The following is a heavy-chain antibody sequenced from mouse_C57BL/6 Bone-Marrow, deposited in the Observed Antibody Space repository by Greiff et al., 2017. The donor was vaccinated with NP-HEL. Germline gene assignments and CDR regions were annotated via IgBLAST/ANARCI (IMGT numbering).Heavy chain of an antibody. Sequence: EVKLEESGPGLVKPSQSLSLTCSVTGYSITSGYYWNWIRQFPGNKLEWMGYISYDGSNNYNPSLKNRISITRDTSKNQFFLKLNSVTTEDTATYYCARGDTTVVASGYWGQGTTLTVSS. CDR2: ISYDGSN. CDR3: ARGDTTVVASGY. V-gene: IGHV3-6*01. D-gene: IGHD1-1*01. CDR1: GYSITSGYY. J-gene: IGHJ2*01.